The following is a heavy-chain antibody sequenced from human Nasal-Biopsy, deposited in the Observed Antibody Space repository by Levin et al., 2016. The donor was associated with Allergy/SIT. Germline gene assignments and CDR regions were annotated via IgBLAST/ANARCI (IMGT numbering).Heavy chain of an antibody. Sequence: SETLSLTCTVSGGSFSGYYFSWLRQTPGKGPEWLGEINQRRMTNYNPSLKSRATILGDTSKNQLSLKLTSVTAADSAVYYCARGPRLYCGGAGCLAPGDSYYGIDVWGQGTTVTVSS. D-gene: IGHD2-21*01. V-gene: IGHV4-34*01. CDR3: ARGPRLYCGGAGCLAPGDSYYGIDV. J-gene: IGHJ6*02. CDR2: INQRRMT. CDR1: GGSFSGYY.